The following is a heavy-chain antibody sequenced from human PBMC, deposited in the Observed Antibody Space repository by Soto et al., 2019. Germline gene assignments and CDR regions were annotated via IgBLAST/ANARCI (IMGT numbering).Heavy chain of an antibody. V-gene: IGHV4-31*03. D-gene: IGHD2-2*01. Sequence: QVQLQESGPGLVKPSQTLSLTCTVSGGSISSGGYYWSWIRQHPGKGLEWIGYIYYSGSTYYNPSLQSRVTISVDTSKDQFSLKLSSVTAADTAVYYCAVSRDGYSMDVWGQGTTGTVSS. CDR3: AVSRDGYSMDV. CDR1: GGSISSGGYY. CDR2: IYYSGST. J-gene: IGHJ6*02.